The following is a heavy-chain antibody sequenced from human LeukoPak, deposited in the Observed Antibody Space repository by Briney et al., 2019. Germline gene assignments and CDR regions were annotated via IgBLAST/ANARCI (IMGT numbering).Heavy chain of an antibody. V-gene: IGHV4-30-2*01. Sequence: SQTLSLTCAVSGGSISSGGYSWSWIRQPPGKGLEWIGYIYHSGSTNYNPSLKSRVTISVDTSKNQFSLKLSSVTAADTAVYYCARDRGYYYDSSGYLDYWGQGTLVTVSS. CDR3: ARDRGYYYDSSGYLDY. CDR1: GGSISSGGYS. J-gene: IGHJ4*02. CDR2: IYHSGST. D-gene: IGHD3-22*01.